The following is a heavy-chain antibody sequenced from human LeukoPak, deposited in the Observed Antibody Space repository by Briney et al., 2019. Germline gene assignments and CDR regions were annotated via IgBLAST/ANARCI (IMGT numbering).Heavy chain of an antibody. Sequence: ETLSLTCAVYGGSFSGYYWSWVRQAPGKGLEWVANIKQDGSEKYYVDSVKGRFTISRDNAKNSLYLQMNSLRAEDTAVYYCARDDHEDWWGQGTLVTVSS. CDR2: IKQDGSEK. J-gene: IGHJ4*02. CDR1: GGSFSGYY. D-gene: IGHD1-14*01. CDR3: ARDDHEDW. V-gene: IGHV3-7*01.